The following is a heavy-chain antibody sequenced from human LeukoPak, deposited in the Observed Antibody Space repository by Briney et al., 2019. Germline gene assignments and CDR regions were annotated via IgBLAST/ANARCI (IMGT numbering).Heavy chain of an antibody. Sequence: GGSLRLSCAASGFTFSSYGMHWVRQAPGKVLEWVAVISYDGSNKYYADSVKGRFTISRDNSKNTLYLQMNSLRAEDTAVYYCAKDLGGDGYNPTYYFDYWGQGTLVTVSS. V-gene: IGHV3-30*18. D-gene: IGHD5-24*01. CDR2: ISYDGSNK. J-gene: IGHJ4*02. CDR1: GFTFSSYG. CDR3: AKDLGGDGYNPTYYFDY.